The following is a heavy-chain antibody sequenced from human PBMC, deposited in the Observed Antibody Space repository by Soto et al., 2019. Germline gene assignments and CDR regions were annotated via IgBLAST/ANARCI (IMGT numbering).Heavy chain of an antibody. CDR2: INTIVSMS. Sequence: QVQLVQSGTEVKKPGSSVKVSCKASGDTFSFYTINWVRQAPGLGLEWVGRINTIVSMSNYAQKFQGRVSRTADNSTSTAYMELRSLRSDDTAMYFCAASYGSGYRAFDYWGQGALFIVSS. J-gene: IGHJ4*02. D-gene: IGHD3-10*01. V-gene: IGHV1-69*02. CDR1: GDTFSFYT. CDR3: AASYGSGYRAFDY.